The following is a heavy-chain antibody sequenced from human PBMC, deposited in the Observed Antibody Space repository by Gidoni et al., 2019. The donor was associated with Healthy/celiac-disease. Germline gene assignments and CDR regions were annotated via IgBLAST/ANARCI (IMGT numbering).Heavy chain of an antibody. CDR3: ARVGFLELLSFDY. V-gene: IGHV4-59*01. J-gene: IGHJ4*02. CDR2: IYYRGST. CDR1: GGSISSYY. D-gene: IGHD3-3*01. Sequence: QVQLQESGPGLVKPSETQYLTCTVSGGSISSYYWSWIRQPPGTGLEWIGYIYYRGSTNYNPSLTSRATISVDTSKTQFSLKLSSVTAADTAVYYCARVGFLELLSFDYWGQGTLVTVSS.